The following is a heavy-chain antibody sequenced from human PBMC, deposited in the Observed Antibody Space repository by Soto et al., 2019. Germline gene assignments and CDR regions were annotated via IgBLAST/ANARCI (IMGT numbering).Heavy chain of an antibody. V-gene: IGHV3-48*02. CDR1: GFTFKTYS. Sequence: DEQLVASGGGLGQSGGSLRLSCAASGFTFKTYSMNWVRRAPGKGLEWISYISGPGSTIKYADSVQGRFIVSRDNANGSLHLQMNNLRDDDTAVYYCARDGCSSASCYTYFRAFDVWGQGTEVSVSS. J-gene: IGHJ3*01. CDR2: ISGPGSTI. CDR3: ARDGCSSASCYTYFRAFDV. D-gene: IGHD2-2*02.